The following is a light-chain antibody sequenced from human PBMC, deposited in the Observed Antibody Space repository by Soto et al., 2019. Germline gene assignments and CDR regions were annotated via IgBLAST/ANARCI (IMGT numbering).Light chain of an antibody. J-gene: IGLJ1*01. CDR3: CSYAGSNYV. CDR1: SSDVGASNR. Sequence: QSVLTQPASVSGSPGQSITISCTGTSSDVGASNRVSWYQQHPGKAPKFIIYEGTKRPSGVSNRFSGSKSGNTASLTISGLQAEDEADYYCCSYAGSNYVFGTGTKVTVL. CDR2: EGT. V-gene: IGLV2-23*01.